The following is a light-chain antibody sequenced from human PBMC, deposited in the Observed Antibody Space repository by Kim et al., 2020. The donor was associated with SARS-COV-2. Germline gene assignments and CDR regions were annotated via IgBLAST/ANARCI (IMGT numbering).Light chain of an antibody. V-gene: IGLV3-21*01. CDR1: ENGIKS. CDR3: QLWESNSDNPV. CDR2: NYR. Sequence: APGTRARISSGGNENGIKSMHGYQQQPGQGPALVIFNYRDRTSGIPKRFSVSSSGDTATLTISRGETGDEADYDCQLWESNSDNPVFGGGTQLTVL. J-gene: IGLJ3*02.